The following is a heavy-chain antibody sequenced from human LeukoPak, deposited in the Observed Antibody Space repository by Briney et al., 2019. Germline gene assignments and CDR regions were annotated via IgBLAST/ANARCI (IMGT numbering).Heavy chain of an antibody. CDR2: ISGSGGST. J-gene: IGHJ4*02. CDR3: AKSPRSKTIFGVVLYYFDY. CDR1: GFTFSSYA. Sequence: GGSLRLSCAASGFTFSSYAMSWVRQAPGKGLEWVSAISGSGGSTYYADSVKGRFTISRDNSKNTLYLQMNSLRAEDTAVYYCAKSPRSKTIFGVVLYYFDYWGQGTLVTVSS. D-gene: IGHD3-3*01. V-gene: IGHV3-23*01.